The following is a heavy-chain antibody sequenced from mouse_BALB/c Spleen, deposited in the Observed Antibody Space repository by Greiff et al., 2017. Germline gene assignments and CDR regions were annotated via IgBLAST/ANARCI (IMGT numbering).Heavy chain of an antibody. CDR2: INPSTGYT. CDR1: GYTFTSYW. Sequence: QVHVKQSGAELAKPGASVKMSCKASGYTFTSYWMHWVKQRPGQGLEWIGYINPSTGYTEYNQKFKDKATLTADKSSSTAYMQLSSLTSEDSAVYYCARPGRRAMDYWGQGTSVTVSS. J-gene: IGHJ4*01. V-gene: IGHV1-7*01. CDR3: ARPGRRAMDY. D-gene: IGHD4-1*01.